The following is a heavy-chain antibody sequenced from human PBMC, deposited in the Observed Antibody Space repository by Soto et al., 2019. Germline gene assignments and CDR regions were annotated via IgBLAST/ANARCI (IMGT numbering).Heavy chain of an antibody. CDR3: ARELELRRGTDGMDV. CDR2: TYYRSKWYN. D-gene: IGHD1-7*01. J-gene: IGHJ6*02. Sequence: SQSLSLTCASSGDSVSSNSAAWNWIRQSPSRGLEWLGRTYYRSKWYNDYAVSVKSRITINPDTSKNQFSLQLNSVTPEDTAVYYCARELELRRGTDGMDVWGQGTTVTVSS. CDR1: GDSVSSNSAA. V-gene: IGHV6-1*01.